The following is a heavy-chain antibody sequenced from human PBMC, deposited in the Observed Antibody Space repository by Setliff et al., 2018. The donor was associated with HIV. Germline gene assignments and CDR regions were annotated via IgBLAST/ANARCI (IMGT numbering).Heavy chain of an antibody. Sequence: SETLSLTCTVSDSGTYYWSWIRQPAGKGLEWIGRVSSRGDTNYNPSLRSRVTISVDTSKNQFSLKLSSVTAADTAVYYCAKEGGSGTFDYWGQGSLVTVSS. CDR3: AKEGGSGTFDY. J-gene: IGHJ4*02. CDR1: DSGTYY. V-gene: IGHV4-61*02. CDR2: VSSRGDT. D-gene: IGHD3-10*01.